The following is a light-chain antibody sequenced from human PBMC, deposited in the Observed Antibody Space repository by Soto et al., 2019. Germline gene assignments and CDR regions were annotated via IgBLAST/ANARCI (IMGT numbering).Light chain of an antibody. J-gene: IGLJ1*01. CDR2: DVS. V-gene: IGLV2-14*01. CDR1: SSDVGGYNY. CDR3: SSYTSSSTS. Sequence: QPALTQPASVSGSPGQSITISCTGTSSDVGGYNYVSWYQQHPGKAPKLMIYDVSNRPSGVSNRFSGSKSGNTASLSISGLQAEDEADYYCSSYTSSSTSFGTGTKVTVL.